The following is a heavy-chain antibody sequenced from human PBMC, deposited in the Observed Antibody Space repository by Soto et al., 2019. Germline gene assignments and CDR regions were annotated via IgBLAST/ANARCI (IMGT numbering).Heavy chain of an antibody. J-gene: IGHJ4*02. CDR3: ATSSGWYGIGVD. D-gene: IGHD6-19*01. V-gene: IGHV1-3*01. CDR2: INAGNGNT. Sequence: QVQLVQSGAEVQKPGASVKVSCKASGYTFTSYAMHQVRQAPGQRLEWMGWINAGNGNTKYSQKFQGRVTIPRDTSASTGYMEMSSLRSEDTAVYYFATSSGWYGIGVDWGQGTLVTVSS. CDR1: GYTFTSYA.